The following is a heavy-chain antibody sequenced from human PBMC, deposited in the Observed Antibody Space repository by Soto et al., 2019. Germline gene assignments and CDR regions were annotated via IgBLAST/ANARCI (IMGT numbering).Heavy chain of an antibody. J-gene: IGHJ6*02. CDR2: IYHSGST. Sequence: PSETLSLTCAVSGGSISSGGYSWSWIRQPPGKGLEWIGYIYHSGSTYYNPSLKSRVTISVDTSKNQFSLKLSSVTAADTAVYYCAREVRGVIRFGMDVWGQGTTVTVSS. V-gene: IGHV4-30-2*01. CDR1: GGSISSGGYS. D-gene: IGHD3-10*01. CDR3: AREVRGVIRFGMDV.